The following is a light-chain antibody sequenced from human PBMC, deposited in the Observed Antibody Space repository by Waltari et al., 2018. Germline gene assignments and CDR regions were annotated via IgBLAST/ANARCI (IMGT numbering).Light chain of an antibody. CDR3: SSYTSSSTHVV. V-gene: IGLV2-14*01. CDR2: EFS. CDR1: SSDVGGYNY. J-gene: IGLJ2*01. Sequence: QSALTQPASVSGSPGQSITISCTGTSSDVGGYNYVSWYQQHPGKAPKLMINEFSNRPSGVSNRFSGSKSGNTASLTIAGLQAEDEADYYCSSYTSSSTHVVFGGGTKLTVL.